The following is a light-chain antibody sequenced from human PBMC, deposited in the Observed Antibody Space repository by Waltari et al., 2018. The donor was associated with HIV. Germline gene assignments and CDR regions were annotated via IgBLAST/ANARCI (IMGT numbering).Light chain of an antibody. J-gene: IGKJ2*01. CDR1: QSIRAK. V-gene: IGKV3-15*01. CDR3: QQYDRGPRGIT. Sequence: EIVMTQSRPTLSVSRGQRVTLSCRASQSIRAKVAWYQQEPAQAPRLLIYEAATRPTGIPASFSGSGSGKEFTLSISHLQSEDFATYFGQQYDRGPRGITFGQGTMLEIK. CDR2: EAA.